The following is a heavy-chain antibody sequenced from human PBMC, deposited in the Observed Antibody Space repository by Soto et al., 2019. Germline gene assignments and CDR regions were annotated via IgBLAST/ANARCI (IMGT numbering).Heavy chain of an antibody. V-gene: IGHV3-30*18. Sequence: VQLVESGGGVVQPGRSLRLSCAASGFTFSSYGMHWVRQAPGKGLEWVAVISYDGSNKYYADSVKGRFTISRDNSKNTLYLQMNSLRAEDTAVYYCAKKGRVVTMVRGTLYYYYYGMDVW. D-gene: IGHD3-10*01. CDR1: GFTFSSYG. CDR3: AKKGRVVTMVRGTLYYYYYGMDV. J-gene: IGHJ6*01. CDR2: ISYDGSNK.